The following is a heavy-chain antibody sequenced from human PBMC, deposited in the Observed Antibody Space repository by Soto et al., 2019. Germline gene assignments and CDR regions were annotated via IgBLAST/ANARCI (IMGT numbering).Heavy chain of an antibody. CDR1: GYTFNNYA. CDR2: YNPVIAYG. D-gene: IGHD3-10*01. Sequence: QVQLLQSGAEVKEPGASVKVSCKASGYTFNNYAVSWVRQAPGQGLEWMGWYNPVIAYGQSAKKFQGRVSMTTDTSTNTAYMELKSLRSDDTAVYYCARNISVFYGWLDPWGQGTLVTVSS. CDR3: ARNISVFYGWLDP. V-gene: IGHV1-18*04. J-gene: IGHJ5*02.